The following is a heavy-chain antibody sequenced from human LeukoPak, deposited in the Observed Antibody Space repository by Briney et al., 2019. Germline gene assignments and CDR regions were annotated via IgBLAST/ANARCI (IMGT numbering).Heavy chain of an antibody. D-gene: IGHD2-8*01. J-gene: IGHJ5*02. V-gene: IGHV1-2*02. CDR1: GYTFTGYY. Sequence: ASVKVSCKASGYTFTGYYMHWVRQAPGQGLEWMGWINPNSGGTNYALKFQGRVTMTRDTSISTAYMELSRLRSDDTAVYYCAREGWIYCTNGVCYQKSWFDPWGQGTLVTVSS. CDR2: INPNSGGT. CDR3: AREGWIYCTNGVCYQKSWFDP.